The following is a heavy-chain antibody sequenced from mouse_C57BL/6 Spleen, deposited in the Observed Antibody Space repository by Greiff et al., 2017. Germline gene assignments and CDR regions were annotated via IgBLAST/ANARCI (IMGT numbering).Heavy chain of an antibody. D-gene: IGHD1-1*01. J-gene: IGHJ3*01. Sequence: DVHLVESGGGLVKPGGSLKLSCAASGFTFSDYGMHWVRQAPEKGLEWVAYISSGSSTIYYADTVKGRFTISRDNAKNTLFLQMTSLRSEDTAMYYCARDYGSRRFAYWGQGTLVTVSA. CDR3: ARDYGSRRFAY. CDR2: ISSGSSTI. V-gene: IGHV5-17*01. CDR1: GFTFSDYG.